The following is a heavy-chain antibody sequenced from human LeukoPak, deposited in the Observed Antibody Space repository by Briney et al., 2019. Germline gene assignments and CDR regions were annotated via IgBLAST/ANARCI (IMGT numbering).Heavy chain of an antibody. Sequence: GGSLRLSCAASGFTFSSYAMHWVGQAPGQGLEWVAVISSDGSNKYYTDSVKGRFTISRDDSKNTLYLQMNSLRPEDTAVYYCARDLSTITVAGTSWYDYWGQGTLVTVSA. D-gene: IGHD6-19*01. J-gene: IGHJ4*02. CDR1: GFTFSSYA. V-gene: IGHV3-30-3*01. CDR3: ARDLSTITVAGTSWYDY. CDR2: ISSDGSNK.